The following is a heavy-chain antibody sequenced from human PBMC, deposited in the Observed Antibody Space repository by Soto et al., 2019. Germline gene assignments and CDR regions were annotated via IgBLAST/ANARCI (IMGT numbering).Heavy chain of an antibody. CDR2: VSSEGGIQ. V-gene: IGHV3-30-3*01. J-gene: IGHJ2*01. CDR3: AGKNFYGGGVIGPLVL. CDR1: GFSFSTYA. Sequence: QVQLVESGGGVVQPERSLRLSCTASGFSFSTYAMQWVRQAPGKGLEWVAVVSSEGGIQFYADSVKGRFTISRDNSKNSLYRERTSMTSGDGAIYYWAGKNFYGGGVIGPLVLGGRGPLFSFSS. D-gene: IGHD4-17*01.